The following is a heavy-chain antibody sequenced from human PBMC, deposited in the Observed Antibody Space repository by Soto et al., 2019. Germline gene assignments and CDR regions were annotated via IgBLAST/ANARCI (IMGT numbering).Heavy chain of an antibody. Sequence: PGGSLRLSCAASGCTFISYGMRWVRQAPGKGLEWVAVISYDGSNKYHADSVKGRFTISRDNSKNTLYLQMNSLRAEDTAVYYCAKVGFSGSSTYYYYYGMDVWGQGTTVTVSS. CDR3: AKVGFSGSSTYYYYYGMDV. V-gene: IGHV3-30*18. CDR1: GCTFISYG. J-gene: IGHJ6*02. D-gene: IGHD1-26*01. CDR2: ISYDGSNK.